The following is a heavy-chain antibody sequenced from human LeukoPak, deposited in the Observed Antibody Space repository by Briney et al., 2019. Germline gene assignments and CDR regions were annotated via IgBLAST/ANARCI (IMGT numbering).Heavy chain of an antibody. CDR2: INPSSGGT. CDR3: ARGVVLRSSLSTMAV. V-gene: IGHV1-2*02. Sequence: ALVKVSCKASGYTFTGHYMHWVRQAPGQGLEWMGWINPSSGGTNYAQKFQGRVTMTRDTSITTAYMELNSLKSGDTAVYYCARGVVLRSSLSTMAVWGQGTTVTVSS. D-gene: IGHD2-2*01. J-gene: IGHJ6*02. CDR1: GYTFTGHY.